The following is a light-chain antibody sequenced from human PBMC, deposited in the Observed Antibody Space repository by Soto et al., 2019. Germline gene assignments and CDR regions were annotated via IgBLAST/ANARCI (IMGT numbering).Light chain of an antibody. CDR2: VAS. CDR1: QGVNSN. V-gene: IGKV3-15*01. CDR3: QQDNNWLRT. J-gene: IGKJ1*01. Sequence: EIVMTQSLATLSVSPGERATLSCRASQGVNSNLAWYQQKPGQAPRLLFYVASTRATGIPGRFSGSGSGTEFTLTISSLQSEDFAVYYCQQDNNWLRTFGQGTKV.